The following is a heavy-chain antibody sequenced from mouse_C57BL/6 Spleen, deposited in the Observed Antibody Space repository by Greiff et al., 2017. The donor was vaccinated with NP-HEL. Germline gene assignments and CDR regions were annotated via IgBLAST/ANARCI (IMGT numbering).Heavy chain of an antibody. D-gene: IGHD2-5*01. Sequence: VQLQQPGAELVRPGSSVKLSCKASGYTFTSYWMQWVKQRPIQGLEWIGNIDPSDSETHYNQKFKDKATLTVEKSSSTAYMQLSSLTSEDSAVYYCARRGPFYSNQYYFDYWGQGTTLTVSS. V-gene: IGHV1-52*01. CDR1: GYTFTSYW. CDR2: IDPSDSET. J-gene: IGHJ2*01. CDR3: ARRGPFYSNQYYFDY.